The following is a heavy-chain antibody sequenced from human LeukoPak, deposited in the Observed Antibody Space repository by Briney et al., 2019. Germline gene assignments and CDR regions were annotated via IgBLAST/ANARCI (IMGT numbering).Heavy chain of an antibody. CDR3: ATAYNWNFHLDY. V-gene: IGHV1-69-2*01. CDR2: VDPEDGET. Sequence: GATVKISCKASGYTFTDYYMHWVQQAPGKGLEWMGRVDPEDGETIYAEKFQGRVTITADTSTDTAYMELSSLRSGDTAVYYCATAYNWNFHLDYWGQGTLVTVSS. J-gene: IGHJ4*02. D-gene: IGHD1-7*01. CDR1: GYTFTDYY.